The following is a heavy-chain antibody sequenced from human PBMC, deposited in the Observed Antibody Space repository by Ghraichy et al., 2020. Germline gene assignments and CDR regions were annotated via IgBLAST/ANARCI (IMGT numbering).Heavy chain of an antibody. D-gene: IGHD3-16*02. V-gene: IGHV1-8*01. CDR2: MNPNSGNT. CDR3: ARGPRGYDYVWGSYRRHTRNDAFDI. CDR1: GYTFTSYD. Sequence: ASVKVSCKASGYTFTSYDINWVRQATGQGLEWMGWMNPNSGNTGYAQKFQGRVTMTRNTSISTAYMELSSLRSEDTAVYYCARGPRGYDYVWGSYRRHTRNDAFDIWGQGTMVTVSS. J-gene: IGHJ3*02.